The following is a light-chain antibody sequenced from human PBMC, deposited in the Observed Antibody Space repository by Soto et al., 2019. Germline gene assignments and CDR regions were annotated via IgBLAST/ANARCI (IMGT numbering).Light chain of an antibody. J-gene: IGKJ1*01. Sequence: DIQMTQSPSTLSASVGDRVTITCRASQSISSWLAWYQQKPGKAPKLLIYDASSLESGVPSRFSGSGSGTEFTLTISSLQTDDFATYYCQQYNSYSWTVGHGTKVEIK. CDR1: QSISSW. CDR2: DAS. CDR3: QQYNSYSWT. V-gene: IGKV1-5*01.